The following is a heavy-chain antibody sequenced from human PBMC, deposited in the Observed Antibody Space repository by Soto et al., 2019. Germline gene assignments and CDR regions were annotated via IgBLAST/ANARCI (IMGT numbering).Heavy chain of an antibody. D-gene: IGHD2-15*01. CDR1: GGTFTNYA. Sequence: QAQLVQSGAEVRKPGSSVKVSCKASGGTFTNYAINWVRQAPGHGLEWMGDITPMFGRPNYAQKFQGRITITADDSTSTPYMELSRLRSEDTAMYFCAIEVSVHTPVFGHWGQGTLVTVSS. CDR3: AIEVSVHTPVFGH. CDR2: ITPMFGRP. V-gene: IGHV1-69*01. J-gene: IGHJ4*02.